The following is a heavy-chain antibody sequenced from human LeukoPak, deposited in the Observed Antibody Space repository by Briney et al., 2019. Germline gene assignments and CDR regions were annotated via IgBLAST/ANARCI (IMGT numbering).Heavy chain of an antibody. D-gene: IGHD3-22*01. J-gene: IGHJ4*02. Sequence: GGSLRLSCAASGFTFTSYSMNWVRQAPGKGLEWVSSISSSSSYIYSADSVKGRFTISRDNAKNSLYLQMNSLRAEDTAVYYCSRVLDYDSSGYYYIDYWGQGTLVTVSS. CDR3: SRVLDYDSSGYYYIDY. CDR1: GFTFTSYS. CDR2: ISSSSSYI. V-gene: IGHV3-21*01.